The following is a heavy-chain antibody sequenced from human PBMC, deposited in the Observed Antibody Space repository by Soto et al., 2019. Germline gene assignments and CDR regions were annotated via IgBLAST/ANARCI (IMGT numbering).Heavy chain of an antibody. J-gene: IGHJ4*02. D-gene: IGHD5-12*01. CDR3: AHIPRGYAYYFDS. Sequence: QITLKESGPTLVKPTQTLTLTCTFSGFSLSTRGVAVGWFRQPPGKPLEWLALIYWDEDKWYSPSLKSRLTITDDNSTNQVVLTRTNMDSVDTATYYCAHIPRGYAYYFDSWGQGTLVTVSS. CDR1: GFSLSTRGVA. V-gene: IGHV2-5*02. CDR2: IYWDEDK.